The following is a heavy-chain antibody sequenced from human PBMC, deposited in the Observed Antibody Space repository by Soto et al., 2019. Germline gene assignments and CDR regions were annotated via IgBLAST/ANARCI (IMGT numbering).Heavy chain of an antibody. CDR1: GFTFSSYG. J-gene: IGHJ6*02. CDR2: IWYDGSNK. CDR3: ASEYCSGGRCYYYGMDV. V-gene: IGHV3-33*01. Sequence: QVQLVESGGGVVQPGRSLRLSCAASGFTFSSYGMHWVRQAPGKGLEWVAVIWYDGSNKYYADSVKGRFTISRDNSKNTLYLQMNSLRAGDKAGYYCASEYCSGGRCYYYGMDVWGQGTTVTVSS. D-gene: IGHD2-15*01.